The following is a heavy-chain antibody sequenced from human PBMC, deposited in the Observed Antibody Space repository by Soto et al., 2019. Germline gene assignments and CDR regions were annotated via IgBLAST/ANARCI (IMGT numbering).Heavy chain of an antibody. CDR1: GYTFTSYG. D-gene: IGHD6-19*01. Sequence: ASVKVSCQASGYTFTSYGISWVRQAPGQGLEWMGWISAYNGNTNYAQKLQGRVTMTTDTSTSTAYMELRSLRSDDTAVYYCARDHAKYSSGCFDYWGQGTLVTVSS. CDR3: ARDHAKYSSGCFDY. J-gene: IGHJ4*02. V-gene: IGHV1-18*01. CDR2: ISAYNGNT.